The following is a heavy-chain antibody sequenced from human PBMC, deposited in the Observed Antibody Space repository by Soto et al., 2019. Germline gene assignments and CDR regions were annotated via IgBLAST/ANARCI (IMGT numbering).Heavy chain of an antibody. CDR2: IKSKTDGGTT. Sequence: GGSLRLSCAASGFTFSNAWMNWVRQAPGKGLEWVGRIKSKTDGGTTDYAAPVKGRFTISRDDSKTTLYLQMNSLKTEDTAVYYCTTPKHDYYGSGSYERHYYYYGMDVWGQGTTVTVSS. V-gene: IGHV3-15*07. D-gene: IGHD3-10*01. CDR1: GFTFSNAW. CDR3: TTPKHDYYGSGSYERHYYYYGMDV. J-gene: IGHJ6*02.